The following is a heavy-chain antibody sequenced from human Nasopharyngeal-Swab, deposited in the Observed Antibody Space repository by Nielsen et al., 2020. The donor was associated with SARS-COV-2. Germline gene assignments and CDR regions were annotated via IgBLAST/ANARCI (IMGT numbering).Heavy chain of an antibody. D-gene: IGHD2-2*01. Sequence: VRQAPGKGLEWVAVIWYDGSNKYYADSVKGRFTISRDNSKNTLYLQMSSLRAEDTAVYYCAREDCSSTSCYSEYYYYGMDVWGQGTTVTVSS. CDR2: IWYDGSNK. CDR3: AREDCSSTSCYSEYYYYGMDV. V-gene: IGHV3-33*01. J-gene: IGHJ6*02.